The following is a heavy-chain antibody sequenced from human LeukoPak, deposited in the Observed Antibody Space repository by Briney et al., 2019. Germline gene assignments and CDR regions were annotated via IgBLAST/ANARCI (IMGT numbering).Heavy chain of an antibody. CDR2: INTSGGST. CDR1: GYIFTSYY. Sequence: ASVKVSCKASGYIFTSYYLHWVRQAPGQGLEWMGIINTSGGSTSYAQKFQGRVTMTRDTSTSKVYMELNSLRSEDTAVYYCARADMVRRLILSFDYWGQGTLVTVAS. J-gene: IGHJ4*02. D-gene: IGHD3-10*01. V-gene: IGHV1-46*01. CDR3: ARADMVRRLILSFDY.